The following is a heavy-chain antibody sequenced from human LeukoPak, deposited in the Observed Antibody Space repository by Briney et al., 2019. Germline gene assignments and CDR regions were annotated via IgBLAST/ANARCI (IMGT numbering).Heavy chain of an antibody. CDR1: GYSFTSYW. D-gene: IGHD3-9*01. Sequence: GESLKISCKGSGYSFTSYWIGWVRQMPGKGLEWMGIIYPGDSDTRYSPSFQGQVTISADKSISTAYLQWSSLKASDTAMYYCARTHDDILTGYHFNWFDPWGQGTLVTVSS. V-gene: IGHV5-51*01. J-gene: IGHJ5*02. CDR3: ARTHDDILTGYHFNWFDP. CDR2: IYPGDSDT.